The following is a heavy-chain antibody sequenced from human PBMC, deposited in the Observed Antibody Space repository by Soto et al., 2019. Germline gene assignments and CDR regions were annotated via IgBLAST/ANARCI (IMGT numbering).Heavy chain of an antibody. V-gene: IGHV3-74*01. Sequence: EVQLVESGGGLVQPGGSLRLSCAASEFTFNVYWVHWVRQAPGKGLVWVAHMNRDGTNINYADSVKGRFTISRDHAKNALYLQMNSLRVEDTAEYYCVRDRGQPDAFDIWGQGTVVTVSA. CDR1: EFTFNVYW. CDR2: MNRDGTNI. D-gene: IGHD1-1*01. J-gene: IGHJ3*02. CDR3: VRDRGQPDAFDI.